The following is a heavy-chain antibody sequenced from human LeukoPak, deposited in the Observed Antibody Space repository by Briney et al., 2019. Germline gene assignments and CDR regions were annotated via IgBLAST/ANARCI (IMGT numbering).Heavy chain of an antibody. CDR1: GFTFDDYA. J-gene: IGHJ5*02. CDR2: ISWNSGSR. Sequence: GGSLRLSCVASGFTFDDYAMHWVRQAPGKGLEWVSGISWNSGSRGYADSVKGRFTISRDNAKTSLYLQMNSLRAVDTAVYYCARRAGGLARNNWFDPWGQGTLVTVSS. D-gene: IGHD3-16*01. V-gene: IGHV3-9*01. CDR3: ARRAGGLARNNWFDP.